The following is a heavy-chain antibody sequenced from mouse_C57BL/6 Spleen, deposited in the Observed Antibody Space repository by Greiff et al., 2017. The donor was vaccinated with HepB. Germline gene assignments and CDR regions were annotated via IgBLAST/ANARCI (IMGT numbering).Heavy chain of an antibody. CDR2: IDPSDSYT. CDR1: GYTFTSYW. CDR3: ARGAGAMDY. J-gene: IGHJ4*01. Sequence: VHVKQPGAELVRPGTSVKLSCKASGYTFTSYWMHWVKQRPGQGLEWIGVIDPSDSYTNYNQKFKGKATLTVDTSSSTAYMQLSSLTSEDSAVYYCARGAGAMDYWGQGTSVTVSS. V-gene: IGHV1-59*01.